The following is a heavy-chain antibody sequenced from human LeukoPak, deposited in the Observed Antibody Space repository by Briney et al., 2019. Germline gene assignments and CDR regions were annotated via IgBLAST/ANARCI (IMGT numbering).Heavy chain of an antibody. CDR2: IYYSGST. D-gene: IGHD3-22*01. J-gene: IGHJ3*02. Sequence: PSETLSLTCTVSGGSISSSSYHWGWIRQPPGKGLEWIGSIYYSGSTYYNPSLKSRVTISVDTSKNQFSLKLSSVTAADTAVYYCARQTDYYDSSGYYIDAFDIWGQGTMVTVPS. CDR1: GGSISSSSYH. V-gene: IGHV4-39*01. CDR3: ARQTDYYDSSGYYIDAFDI.